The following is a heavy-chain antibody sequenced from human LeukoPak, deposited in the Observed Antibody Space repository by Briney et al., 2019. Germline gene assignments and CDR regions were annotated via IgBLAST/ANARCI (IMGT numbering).Heavy chain of an antibody. Sequence: SETLSLTCAVSGGSFSSGGFYWSWIRQHPGLGLVWIGYIYYSGSTEYNPSTKSRVTISVDTSKNQCSLKLSSVTAEDTAVYYCARGGAAAGNFVNWGQGTLVTVSS. CDR1: GGSFSSGGFY. J-gene: IGHJ4*02. V-gene: IGHV4-31*11. CDR3: ARGGAAAGNFVN. D-gene: IGHD6-13*01. CDR2: IYYSGST.